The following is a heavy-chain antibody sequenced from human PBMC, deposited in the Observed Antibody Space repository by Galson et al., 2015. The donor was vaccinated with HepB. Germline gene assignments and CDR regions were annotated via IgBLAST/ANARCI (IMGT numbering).Heavy chain of an antibody. Sequence: SLRLSCAASGFAFSNYGMHWVRQAPGRGLDWVAKIWYDGTKKHYADSVNGRFTISRDNSKNTLFLQMNSLRAEDTAIYYCVRSGYRGMGNSLDSWGQGTLVTVSS. J-gene: IGHJ4*02. D-gene: IGHD5-12*01. V-gene: IGHV3-33*01. CDR3: VRSGYRGMGNSLDS. CDR2: IWYDGTKK. CDR1: GFAFSNYG.